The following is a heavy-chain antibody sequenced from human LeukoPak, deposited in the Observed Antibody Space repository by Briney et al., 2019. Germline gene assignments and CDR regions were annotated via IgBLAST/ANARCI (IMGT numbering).Heavy chain of an antibody. CDR3: ARENIIGGIVDGEDY. Sequence: GASVKVSCKASGYTFTDRYIHWVRQAPGQGLEWMGWINPDSGDTYYTQKFQGRITMTRDMSISTVYMELTRLTSDDTAVYYCARENIIGGIVDGEDYWGQGTLVMVSS. J-gene: IGHJ4*02. D-gene: IGHD3-16*01. CDR1: GYTFTDRY. CDR2: INPDSGDT. V-gene: IGHV1-2*02.